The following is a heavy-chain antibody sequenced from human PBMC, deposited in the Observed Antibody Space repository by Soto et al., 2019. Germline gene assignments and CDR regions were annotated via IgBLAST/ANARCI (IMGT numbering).Heavy chain of an antibody. CDR2: ISAYNGKT. Sequence: QVQLVQSGGEVKKPGASVKLSCTASGYTFTSYGISWVRQAPGQGLEWMGWISAYNGKTNYAQNVQGRVTMTTETSTRTAYMDLRSMRSDDTAVYYCARGGDVNCFPVMDVWGQGTTVTVSS. D-gene: IGHD5-12*01. CDR1: GYTFTSYG. CDR3: ARGGDVNCFPVMDV. V-gene: IGHV1-18*01. J-gene: IGHJ6*02.